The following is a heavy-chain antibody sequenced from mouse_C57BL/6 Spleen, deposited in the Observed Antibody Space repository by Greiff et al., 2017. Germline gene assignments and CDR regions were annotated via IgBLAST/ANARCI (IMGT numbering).Heavy chain of an antibody. Sequence: VQLQQPGAELVKPGASVKLSCKASGYTFTSYWMHWVKQRPGRGLEGIGRIDPNSGGTKYNEKFKSKATLTVDKPSSTAYMQLSSLTSEDSAVYYCARTRDEYYFDYWGQGTTLTVSS. CDR2: IDPNSGGT. V-gene: IGHV1-72*01. CDR1: GYTFTSYW. J-gene: IGHJ2*01. D-gene: IGHD3-3*01. CDR3: ARTRDEYYFDY.